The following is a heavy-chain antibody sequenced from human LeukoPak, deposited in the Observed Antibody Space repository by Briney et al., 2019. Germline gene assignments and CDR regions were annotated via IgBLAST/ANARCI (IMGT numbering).Heavy chain of an antibody. Sequence: SVKVSCKASGGTFSSYAISWVRQAPGHGLEWMGRIIPILGIANYAQKFQGRVTITADKSTYTAYMEPSSLRSEDTAVYYCASTSDCSTTSCPNAFDYWGQGTLVTVSS. CDR3: ASTSDCSTTSCPNAFDY. CDR2: IIPILGIA. CDR1: GGTFSSYA. D-gene: IGHD2-2*01. V-gene: IGHV1-69*04. J-gene: IGHJ4*02.